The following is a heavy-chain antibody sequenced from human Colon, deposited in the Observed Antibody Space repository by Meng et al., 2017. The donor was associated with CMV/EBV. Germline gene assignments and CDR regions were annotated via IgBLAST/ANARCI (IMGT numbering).Heavy chain of an antibody. J-gene: IGHJ3*02. V-gene: IGHV3-7*01. Sequence: GGSLRLSCAASGFTFSSYWMSWVRQAPGKGLEWVANIKQDGSEKYYVDSVKGRFTISRGNAKNSLYLQMNSLRAEDTAVYYCHAAAILAFDIWGQGTMVTVSS. D-gene: IGHD2-2*02. CDR3: HAAAILAFDI. CDR1: GFTFSSYW. CDR2: IKQDGSEK.